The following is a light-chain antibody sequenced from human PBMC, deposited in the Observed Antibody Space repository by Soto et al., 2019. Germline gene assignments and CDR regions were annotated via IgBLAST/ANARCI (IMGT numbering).Light chain of an antibody. Sequence: QSALTQPASVSGSPGQSITISCTGTSSDVGGFHLVSWYQQHPGKAPKVMIYEVNNRPSGISNRFSGSKSGNTASLTISGLQAEDEADYYCCSYASSSTSLEVFGTGTKLTVL. CDR3: CSYASSSTSLEV. CDR2: EVN. J-gene: IGLJ1*01. V-gene: IGLV2-23*02. CDR1: SSDVGGFHL.